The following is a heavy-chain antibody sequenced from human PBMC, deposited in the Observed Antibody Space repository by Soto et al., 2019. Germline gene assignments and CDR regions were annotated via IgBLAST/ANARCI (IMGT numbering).Heavy chain of an antibody. CDR2: SSGFNANT. J-gene: IGHJ4*02. V-gene: IGHV1-18*01. Sequence: QVHLVQSGAELKKPGASVKVSCKASGYSFNSYGISWVRQGPGQGLEWIGWSSGFNANTNYAQNLQGRVTLIADATTSTAYMELRSLRSDDTAVYYCARDHMLTTSTLDYWGQGTLLTVSS. CDR3: ARDHMLTTSTLDY. D-gene: IGHD3-9*01. CDR1: GYSFNSYG.